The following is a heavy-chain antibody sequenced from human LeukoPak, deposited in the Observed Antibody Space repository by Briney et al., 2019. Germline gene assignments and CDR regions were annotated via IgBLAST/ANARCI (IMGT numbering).Heavy chain of an antibody. V-gene: IGHV3-7*04. D-gene: IGHD4-23*01. CDR1: GFTFNNYW. CDR2: IKQDGSAK. Sequence: GGSLRLSCAASGFTFNNYWMSWVRQAPGKGLEWVANIKQDGSAKFYVDSVKGRFAISRDNAKNSLYLQMNSLRAEDTAVYYCARDRGGYGGTVFDYWGPGTLVTVSS. CDR3: ARDRGGYGGTVFDY. J-gene: IGHJ4*02.